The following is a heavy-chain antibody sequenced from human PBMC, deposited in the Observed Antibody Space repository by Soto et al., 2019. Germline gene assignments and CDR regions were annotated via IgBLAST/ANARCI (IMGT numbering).Heavy chain of an antibody. Sequence: PETLSLTCTVSGGSISSHYWSWIRQPPGKGLEWIGYIYYSGSTNYNPSLKSRVTISVNTSKNQFSLKLSSVTAADTAVYYCARRYGSSFDYWGQGTPVTVS. D-gene: IGHD3-16*01. J-gene: IGHJ4*02. CDR2: IYYSGST. V-gene: IGHV4-59*08. CDR3: ARRYGSSFDY. CDR1: GGSISSHY.